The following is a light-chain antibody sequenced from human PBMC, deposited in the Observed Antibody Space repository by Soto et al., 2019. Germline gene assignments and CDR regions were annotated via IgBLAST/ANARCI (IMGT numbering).Light chain of an antibody. Sequence: DIQMTQSPSTLPASVGDRVTITCRASQSISNWLAWYQQKPGTAPKVLIYHASNLQRGVASRFSGSGSGTEFTLTISSMQPDDLATYYCQQYHGFSRTFGQGTKVDIK. CDR2: HAS. CDR3: QQYHGFSRT. J-gene: IGKJ1*01. CDR1: QSISNW. V-gene: IGKV1-5*01.